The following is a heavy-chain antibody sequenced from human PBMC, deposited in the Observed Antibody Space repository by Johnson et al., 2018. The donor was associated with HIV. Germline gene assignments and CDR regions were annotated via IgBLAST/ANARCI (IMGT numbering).Heavy chain of an antibody. Sequence: QVQLVESGGILVQPGGSLRLSCAASGFTFSDYYMSWIRQAPGKGLEWVSYISSSSGNIDYADSVKGRFTISRDNTKNSLYLQMNSLRPEDTALYYCERMGGHHGFDIWGQGTMVTVSS. CDR3: ERMGGHHGFDI. D-gene: IGHD3-16*01. CDR1: GFTFSDYY. J-gene: IGHJ3*02. V-gene: IGHV3-11*05. CDR2: ISSSSGNI.